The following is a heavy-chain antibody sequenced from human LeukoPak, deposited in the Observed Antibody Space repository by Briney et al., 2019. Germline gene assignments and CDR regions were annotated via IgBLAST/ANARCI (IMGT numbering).Heavy chain of an antibody. D-gene: IGHD3-22*01. CDR3: ARDRRSYYYDSSGYHDY. J-gene: IGHJ4*02. CDR2: IIPIFGTA. CDR1: GGTFSSYA. V-gene: IGHV1-69*06. Sequence: SVKVSCKASGGTFSSYAISWVRQPPGQGLEWMGGIIPIFGTANYAQKFQGRVTMTEDTSTDTAYMELSSLRSDDTAVYYCARDRRSYYYDSSGYHDYWGQGTLVTVSS.